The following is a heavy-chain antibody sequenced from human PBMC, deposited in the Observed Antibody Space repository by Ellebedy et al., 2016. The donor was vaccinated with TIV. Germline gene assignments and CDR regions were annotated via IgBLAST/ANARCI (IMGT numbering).Heavy chain of an antibody. CDR1: GFSFNSYW. D-gene: IGHD4-17*01. CDR2: INQDGSDK. V-gene: IGHV3-7*01. CDR3: ATDGSYGDYRSPAHAFEK. Sequence: GESLKISCAASGFSFNSYWMSWVRQAPGKGLEWVANINQDGSDKYYVDSVRGQFTISRDNAKNSLYLQMNSLRAEDTAVYYCATDGSYGDYRSPAHAFEKWGQGTMVIVSS. J-gene: IGHJ3*02.